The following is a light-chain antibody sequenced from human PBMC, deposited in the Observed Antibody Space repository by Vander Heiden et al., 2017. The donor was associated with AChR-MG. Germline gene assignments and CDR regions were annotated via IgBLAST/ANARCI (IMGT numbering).Light chain of an antibody. J-gene: IGLJ2*01. CDR1: ALPKQY. Sequence: SYELTQPPSVSVSPGQTARITCSGDALPKQYAYWYQQKPGQAPVLVIYKDSERPSGIPERFSGSSSGTTVTLTISGVQAEDESDYYCQSADSRVVFGGGTKLTGL. CDR2: KDS. CDR3: QSADSRVV. V-gene: IGLV3-25*03.